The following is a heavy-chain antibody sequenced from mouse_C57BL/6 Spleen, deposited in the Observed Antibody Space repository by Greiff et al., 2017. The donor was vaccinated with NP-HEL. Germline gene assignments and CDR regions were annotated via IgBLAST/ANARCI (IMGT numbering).Heavy chain of an antibody. J-gene: IGHJ2*01. V-gene: IGHV1-69*01. CDR1: GYTFTSYW. CDR2: IDPSDSYT. D-gene: IGHD1-1*01. CDR3: ARSITTVVEGDY. Sequence: VQLQQPGAELVMPGASVKLSCKASGYTFTSYWMHWVKQRPGQGLEWIGEIDPSDSYTNYNQKFKGKSTLTVDKSSSTAYMQLSSLTSEDSAVYYCARSITTVVEGDYWGQGTTLTVSS.